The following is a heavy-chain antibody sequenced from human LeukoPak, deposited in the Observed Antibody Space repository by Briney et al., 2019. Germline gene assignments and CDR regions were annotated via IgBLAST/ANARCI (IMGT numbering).Heavy chain of an antibody. J-gene: IGHJ2*01. V-gene: IGHV4-59*08. CDR2: IYYSGST. D-gene: IGHD1-26*01. CDR1: GGSISSFY. Sequence: PSETLSLTCTVSGGSISSFYWSWLRQSPGKGLEWIGYIYYSGSTNYNPSLKSRVTISGDTSKNQFSLKLSSVTAADTAVYYCARLLLSVGYYWYFDLWGRGTLVTVSS. CDR3: ARLLLSVGYYWYFDL.